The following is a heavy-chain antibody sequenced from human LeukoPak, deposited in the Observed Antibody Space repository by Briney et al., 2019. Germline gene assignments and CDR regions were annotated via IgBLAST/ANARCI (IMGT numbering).Heavy chain of an antibody. CDR3: ACREFYSPWPGP. V-gene: IGHV5-51*01. D-gene: IGHD5-18*01. J-gene: IGHJ5*02. Sequence: GESLKISCKGSGYSFTSYWIGWVRQTPGKGLEWMGVIYPGDSRTRYNPSFEGQVTISADKSINTAYLQWSSLKASDTAMYYCACREFYSPWPGPWGQGTLVTVST. CDR1: GYSFTSYW. CDR2: IYPGDSRT.